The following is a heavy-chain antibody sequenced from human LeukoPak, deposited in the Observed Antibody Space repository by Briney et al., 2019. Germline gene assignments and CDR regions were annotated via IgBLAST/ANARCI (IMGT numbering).Heavy chain of an antibody. D-gene: IGHD3-3*01. CDR3: EGDFWSYYYMDV. CDR1: GGSISSSSHY. CDR2: IYYSGST. V-gene: IGHV4-39*01. Sequence: PSETLSLTCTVSGGSISSSSHYWGWLRQPPGKGLEWIGSIYYSGSTYYNPSLKSRVTISVDTSKNQFSLKLSSVTAADTAVYYCEGDFWSYYYMDVWGKGTTVTVSS. J-gene: IGHJ6*03.